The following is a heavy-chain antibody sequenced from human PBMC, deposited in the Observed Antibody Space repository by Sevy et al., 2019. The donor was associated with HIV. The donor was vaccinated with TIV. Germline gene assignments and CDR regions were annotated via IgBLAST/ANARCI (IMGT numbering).Heavy chain of an antibody. CDR3: ARLRYNYGPYYFDL. D-gene: IGHD5-18*01. CDR1: GFTFSDYY. CDR2: ISSGGRTI. Sequence: GGSLRLSCAASGFTFSDYYMSWIRQAPGKGLEWISYISSGGRTISYADSVEGRFTMSRDNAKNSLFLQMNSLRAEDTAFYYCARLRYNYGPYYFDLWGQGTLVTVSS. J-gene: IGHJ4*02. V-gene: IGHV3-11*01.